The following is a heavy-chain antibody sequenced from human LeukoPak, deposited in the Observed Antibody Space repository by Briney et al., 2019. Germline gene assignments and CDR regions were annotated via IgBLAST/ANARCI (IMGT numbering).Heavy chain of an antibody. CDR2: IYYSGST. J-gene: IGHJ6*02. D-gene: IGHD2-2*01. Sequence: SETLPLTCTVSGGSISSYYWSWIRQPPGKGLEWIGYIYYSGSTNYNPSLKSRVTISVDTSKNQFSLKLSSVTAADTAVYYCARGGRDCSSTSCYYYYYYGMDVWGQGTTVTVSS. V-gene: IGHV4-59*01. CDR3: ARGGRDCSSTSCYYYYYYGMDV. CDR1: GGSISSYY.